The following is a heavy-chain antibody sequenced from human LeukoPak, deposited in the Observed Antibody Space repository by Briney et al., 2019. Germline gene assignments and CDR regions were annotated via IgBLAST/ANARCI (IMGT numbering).Heavy chain of an antibody. CDR2: SRNEGHSYST. V-gene: IGHV3-72*01. D-gene: IGHD3-10*01. CDR1: GFTFSDHY. Sequence: PGGSLRLSCAVSGFTFSDHYMDWVRQAPGKGLEWIGRSRNEGHSYSTDFAASVRGRAALSRDHSRDSLYLQINSLRTDDTAVYYCVALLRGIGYWGQGTLVTVSP. CDR3: VALLRGIGY. J-gene: IGHJ4*02.